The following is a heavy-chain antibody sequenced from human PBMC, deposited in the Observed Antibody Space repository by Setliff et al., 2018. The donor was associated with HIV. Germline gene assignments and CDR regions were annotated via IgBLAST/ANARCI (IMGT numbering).Heavy chain of an antibody. V-gene: IGHV4-34*01. CDR3: ASGALYYYYMDV. Sequence: SETLSLTCAVYGGSVSGYYWSWIRQPPGKGLEWIGEIDHSGSTNYNPSLKSRVTISVDTSKNQFSLKLSSVTAADTAVYYCASGALYYYYMDVWGKGTTVTVSS. CDR1: GGSVSGYY. CDR2: IDHSGST. J-gene: IGHJ6*03.